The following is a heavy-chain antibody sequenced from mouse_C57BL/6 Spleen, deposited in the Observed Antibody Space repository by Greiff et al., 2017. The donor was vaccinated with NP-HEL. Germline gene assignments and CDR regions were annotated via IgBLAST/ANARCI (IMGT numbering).Heavy chain of an antibody. CDR3: ARRTGGLYAMDY. V-gene: IGHV5-17*01. D-gene: IGHD4-1*01. Sequence: EVKLVESGGGLVKPGGSLKLSCAASGFTFSDYGMHWVRQAPEKGLEWVAYISSGSSTIYYADTVKGRFTISRDNAKNTLFLQMTSLRSEDTAMYYCARRTGGLYAMDYWGQGTSVTVSS. J-gene: IGHJ4*01. CDR2: ISSGSSTI. CDR1: GFTFSDYG.